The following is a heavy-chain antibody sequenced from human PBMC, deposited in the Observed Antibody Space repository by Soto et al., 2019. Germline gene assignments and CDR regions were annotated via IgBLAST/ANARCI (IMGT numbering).Heavy chain of an antibody. CDR1: GGTFSSYA. J-gene: IGHJ5*02. CDR2: IIPIFGTA. V-gene: IGHV1-69*13. D-gene: IGHD2-21*02. Sequence: ASVKVSCKASGGTFSSYAISWVRQAPGQGLEWMGGIIPIFGTANYAQKFQGRVTITADESTSTAYMELSSLRSEDTAVYYCARDAPCGGDCYLWFDPWGQGTLVTVSS. CDR3: ARDAPCGGDCYLWFDP.